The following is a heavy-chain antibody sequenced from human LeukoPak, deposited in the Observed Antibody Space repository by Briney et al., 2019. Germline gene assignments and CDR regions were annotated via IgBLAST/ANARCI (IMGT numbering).Heavy chain of an antibody. D-gene: IGHD6-19*01. V-gene: IGHV3-9*01. CDR2: ISWNSGSI. Sequence: QPGRSLRLSCAASGFTFDDYAMHWVRQAPGKGLEWVSGISWNSGSIGYADSVKGRFTISRDNAKNSLYLQMNSLRAEDTALYYCAKDIDSYSSGWYGGFDYWGQGKLVTVSS. J-gene: IGHJ4*02. CDR3: AKDIDSYSSGWYGGFDY. CDR1: GFTFDDYA.